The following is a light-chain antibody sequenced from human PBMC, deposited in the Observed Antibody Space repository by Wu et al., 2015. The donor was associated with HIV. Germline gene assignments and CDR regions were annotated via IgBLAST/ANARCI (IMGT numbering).Light chain of an antibody. CDR2: TTS. J-gene: IGKJ2*01. V-gene: IGKV3-20*01. Sequence: RVLTQSPGTLSLSPGDRATLSCRASQSVPRDNLAWYQHKPGQAPRLLIHTTSIRASGTPDRFSGSGSETDFTLTINRLEPEDFAVYYCQQYGSSPYTFGQGTKLEIK. CDR1: QSVPRDN. CDR3: QQYGSSPYT.